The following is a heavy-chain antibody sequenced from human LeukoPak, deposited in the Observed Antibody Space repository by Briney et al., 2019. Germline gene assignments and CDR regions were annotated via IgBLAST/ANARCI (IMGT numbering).Heavy chain of an antibody. CDR2: IYSGGST. CDR1: GFTVSSNY. D-gene: IGHD3-9*01. V-gene: IGHV3-66*01. CDR3: AKERVDWRYFDY. J-gene: IGHJ4*02. Sequence: GGSLRLSCAAYGFTVSSNYMSWVRQAPGKGLEWVSVIYSGGSTYYADSVKGRFTISRDNSKNTLYLQMNSLRAEDTAVYYCAKERVDWRYFDYWGQGTLVTVSS.